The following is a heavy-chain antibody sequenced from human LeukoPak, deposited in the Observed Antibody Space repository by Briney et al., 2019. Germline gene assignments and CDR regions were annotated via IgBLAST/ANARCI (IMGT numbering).Heavy chain of an antibody. Sequence: GGSLRLSCAASGFTFSTYGMHWVRQAPGKGLEWVAAIWYDGSLKYHADSVKGRFTISRDNSKNTLFLQMNSLRAEDTAVYYCARGGKYYDSSGYYLWGQGTLVTVSS. CDR1: GFTFSTYG. D-gene: IGHD3-22*01. CDR2: IWYDGSLK. V-gene: IGHV3-33*01. J-gene: IGHJ5*02. CDR3: ARGGKYYDSSGYYL.